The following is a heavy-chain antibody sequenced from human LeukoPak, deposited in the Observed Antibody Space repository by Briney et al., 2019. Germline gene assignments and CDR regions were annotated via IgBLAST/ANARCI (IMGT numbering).Heavy chain of an antibody. V-gene: IGHV3-30*02. D-gene: IGHD5-18*01. CDR2: IRYDGSNK. CDR3: ARVDTAMAYMGYYFDY. CDR1: GFTFSSYG. Sequence: GGSLRLSCAASGFTFSSYGMHWVRQAPGKGLEWVAFIRYDGSNKYYADSVKGRFTISRDNSKNTLYLQMNSLRAEDTAVYYCARVDTAMAYMGYYFDYWGQGTLVTVSS. J-gene: IGHJ4*02.